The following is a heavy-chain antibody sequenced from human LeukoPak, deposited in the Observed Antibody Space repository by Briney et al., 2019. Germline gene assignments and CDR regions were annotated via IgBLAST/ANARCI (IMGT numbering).Heavy chain of an antibody. CDR3: ARGARPEDYYYYYMDV. CDR2: IYYSGST. Sequence: KPSETLSLTCTVSGGSISSYYWSWIRQPPGKGLEWIGYIYYSGSTNYNPSLKSRVTISVDTSKNQFSLKLSSVTAADTAVYYCARGARPEDYYYYYMDVWGKGTTVTVSS. CDR1: GGSISSYY. J-gene: IGHJ6*03. V-gene: IGHV4-59*01.